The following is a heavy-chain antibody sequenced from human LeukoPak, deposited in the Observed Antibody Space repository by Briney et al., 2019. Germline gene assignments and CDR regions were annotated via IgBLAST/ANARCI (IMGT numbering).Heavy chain of an antibody. CDR1: GYSFTSYW. J-gene: IGHJ3*02. Sequence: GESLKISCKGSGYSFTSYWIGWVRQMPGKGLEWMGIIYPGDSDTRYSPSFQGQVTISADKSISTAYLQWSSLKASDTAMYYCAVSSSWYWGRFGDAFDIWGQGTMVIVSS. V-gene: IGHV5-51*01. CDR2: IYPGDSDT. CDR3: AVSSSWYWGRFGDAFDI. D-gene: IGHD6-13*01.